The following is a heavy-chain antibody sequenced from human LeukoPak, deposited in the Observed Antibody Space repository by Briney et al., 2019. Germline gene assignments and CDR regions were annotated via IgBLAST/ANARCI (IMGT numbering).Heavy chain of an antibody. Sequence: PSETLSLTCTVSGGSISSYYWTWIRQPPGKGLEWIGYIYYSGSTNYNPSLKSRVTISVDTSKNQFSLKLSSVTAADTAVYYCARDFLDSSGWYGRNAFDIWGQGTMVTVSS. V-gene: IGHV4-59*01. D-gene: IGHD6-19*01. CDR3: ARDFLDSSGWYGRNAFDI. CDR2: IYYSGST. CDR1: GGSISSYY. J-gene: IGHJ3*02.